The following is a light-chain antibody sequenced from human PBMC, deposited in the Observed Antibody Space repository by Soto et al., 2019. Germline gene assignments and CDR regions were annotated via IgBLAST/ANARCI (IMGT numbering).Light chain of an antibody. Sequence: QSVLTQPASVSGSPGQSITISCTGTSSDGGAYDFVSWYQQYPDKAPKLMIYEVSNRPSGVSNRFSGSKSVNTATLTISGLQAEDEADYYCSSYTSSSTRVFGTGTKVTVL. J-gene: IGLJ1*01. CDR1: SSDGGAYDF. V-gene: IGLV2-14*03. CDR3: SSYTSSSTRV. CDR2: EVS.